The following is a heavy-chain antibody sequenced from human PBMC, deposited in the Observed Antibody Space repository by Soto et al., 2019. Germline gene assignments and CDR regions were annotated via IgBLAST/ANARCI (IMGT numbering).Heavy chain of an antibody. CDR2: INAGNGNT. Sequence: ASVKVSCKVSGYTFTSYAMHWVRQAPGQRLEWMGWINAGNGNTKYSQKFQGRVTITRDTSASTAYMELSSLRSEDTAVYYCARSLTGGGRSAFDYWGQGTLVTVSS. CDR3: ARSLTGGGRSAFDY. D-gene: IGHD6-19*01. J-gene: IGHJ4*02. CDR1: GYTFTSYA. V-gene: IGHV1-3*01.